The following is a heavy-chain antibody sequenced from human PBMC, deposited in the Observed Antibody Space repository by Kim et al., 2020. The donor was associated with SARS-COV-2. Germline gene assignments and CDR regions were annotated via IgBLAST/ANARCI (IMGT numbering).Heavy chain of an antibody. CDR3: ARARFRMDV. J-gene: IGHJ6*02. CDR2: GST. V-gene: IGHV4-39*01. Sequence: GSTYYNPSLKSRVTISVDTSKNQFSLKLSSVTAADTAVYYCARARFRMDVWGQGTTVTVSS.